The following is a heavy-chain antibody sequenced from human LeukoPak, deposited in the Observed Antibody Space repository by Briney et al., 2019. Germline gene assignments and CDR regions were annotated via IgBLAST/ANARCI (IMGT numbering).Heavy chain of an antibody. CDR2: IYTSGST. CDR1: GGSISSYY. CDR3: ARTGAYYYYGMDV. Sequence: KPSETLSLTCTVSGGSISSYYWSWIRQPPGKGLEWIGYIYTSGSTNYNPSLKSRVTISVDTSKNQFSLKLSSVTAADTAVYYCARTGAYYYYGMDVWGQGTTVTVSS. D-gene: IGHD1-14*01. V-gene: IGHV4-4*09. J-gene: IGHJ6*02.